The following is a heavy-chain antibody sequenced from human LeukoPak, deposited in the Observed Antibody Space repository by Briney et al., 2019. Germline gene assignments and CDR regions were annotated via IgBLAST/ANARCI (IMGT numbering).Heavy chain of an antibody. CDR1: GGSIGSYY. D-gene: IGHD6-13*01. J-gene: IGHJ5*02. V-gene: IGHV4-4*07. Sequence: TSETLSLTCTVSGGSIGSYYWSWIRQPAGKGLEWIGRIYTSGSTNYNPSLKSRVTMSVDTSKNQFSLKLSSVTAADTAVYYCARVKSFGGAAGFRWFDPWGQGTLVTVSS. CDR3: ARVKSFGGAAGFRWFDP. CDR2: IYTSGST.